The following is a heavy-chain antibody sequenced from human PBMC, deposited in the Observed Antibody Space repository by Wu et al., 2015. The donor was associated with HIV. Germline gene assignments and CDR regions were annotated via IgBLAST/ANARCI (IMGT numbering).Heavy chain of an antibody. V-gene: IGHV1-69*05. D-gene: IGHD2-2*02. J-gene: IGHJ6*02. CDR1: GGTFSSYA. Sequence: QVQLVQSGAEVKKPGSSVKVSCKASGGTFSSYAISWVRQAPGQGLEWMGGIIPIFGTANYAQKFQGRVTITTDESTSTAYMELSSLRSEDTAVYYCASRLPGDIVVVPAAILAHYYYYGMDVWGQGTTVTVSS. CDR2: IIPIFGTA. CDR3: ASRLPGDIVVVPAAILAHYYYYGMDV.